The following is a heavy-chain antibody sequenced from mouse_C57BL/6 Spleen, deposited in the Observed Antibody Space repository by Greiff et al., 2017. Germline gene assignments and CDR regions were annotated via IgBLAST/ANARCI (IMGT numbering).Heavy chain of an antibody. CDR2: LYPGDGDT. Sequence: QVQLQQSGPELVKPGASVKISCKASGYAFSSSWMNWVKQRPGKGLEWIGRLYPGDGDTNYNGKFKGKATLTADKSSSTAYMQLSSLTSEDSAVYFCARPLYAMDYWGQGTSVTVSS. J-gene: IGHJ4*01. V-gene: IGHV1-82*01. CDR1: GYAFSSSW. CDR3: ARPLYAMDY.